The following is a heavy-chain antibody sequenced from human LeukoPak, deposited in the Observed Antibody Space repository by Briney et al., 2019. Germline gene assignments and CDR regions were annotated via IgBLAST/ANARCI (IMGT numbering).Heavy chain of an antibody. CDR3: ARVGITMVRGVITGRMDV. J-gene: IGHJ6*02. CDR1: GYTFTSYG. V-gene: IGHV1-18*01. Sequence: ASVKVSCKASGYTFTSYGISWVRQAPGQGLEWMGWISAYNGNTNYAQKLQGRVTMTTDTSTSTAYMELRSLRSDDTAVYYCARVGITMVRGVITGRMDVWGQGTTVTVSS. CDR2: ISAYNGNT. D-gene: IGHD3-10*01.